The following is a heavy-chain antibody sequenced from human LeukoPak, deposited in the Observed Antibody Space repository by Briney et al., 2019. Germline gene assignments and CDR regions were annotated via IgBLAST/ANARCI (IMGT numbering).Heavy chain of an antibody. CDR2: IYYSGST. Sequence: SETLSLTCTVSGGSISSYYWSWIRQPPGKGLEWIGYIYYSGSTNYNPSLKSRVTISVDTSKNQSSLKLSSVTAADTAVYYCARQEGYCSSTSCYWWFDPWGQGTLVTVFS. V-gene: IGHV4-59*01. CDR1: GGSISSYY. CDR3: ARQEGYCSSTSCYWWFDP. D-gene: IGHD2-2*01. J-gene: IGHJ5*02.